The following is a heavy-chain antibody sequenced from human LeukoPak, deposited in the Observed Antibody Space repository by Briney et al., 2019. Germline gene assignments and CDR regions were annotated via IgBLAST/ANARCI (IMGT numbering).Heavy chain of an antibody. J-gene: IGHJ5*02. CDR1: GGSFSGYY. CDR3: VTEPGYCTGGRCYGGWFDP. CDR2: INHSGNT. Sequence: TSETLSLTCAVYGGSFSGYYWSRIRQAPGKGLEWIGEINHSGNTNYNPSLKSRVTISLDTSKNQFSLKLNSVTAADTAVYYCVTEPGYCTGGRCYGGWFDPWGQGTLVTVSS. V-gene: IGHV4-34*01. D-gene: IGHD2-15*01.